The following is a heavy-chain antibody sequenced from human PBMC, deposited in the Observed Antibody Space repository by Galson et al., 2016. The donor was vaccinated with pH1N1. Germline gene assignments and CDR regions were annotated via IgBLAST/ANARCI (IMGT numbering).Heavy chain of an antibody. J-gene: IGHJ2*01. CDR2: GDWDADK. CDR3: ARMTSKGGWYIDV. V-gene: IGHV2-70*04. Sequence: PALVKPTQTLTLTCAFSGFSLNTVRMRVSWIRQPPGKALEWLARGDWDADKYYSTSLKTRLTISKDTSKNQVVLTMTNMDPVDTGTYYCARMTSKGGWYIDVWGRGTLVTVSS. D-gene: IGHD3-16*01. CDR1: GFSLNTVRMR.